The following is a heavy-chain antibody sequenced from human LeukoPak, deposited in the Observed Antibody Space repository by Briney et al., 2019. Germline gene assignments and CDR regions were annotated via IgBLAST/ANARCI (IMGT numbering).Heavy chain of an antibody. V-gene: IGHV3-49*03. CDR2: ISGGTT. CDR1: GFTFCDYL. D-gene: IGHD6-19*01. J-gene: IGHJ4*02. CDR3: SRGSGWSSVY. Sequence: PGGSLRLSCTASGFTFCDYLMSWFRQAPGKGLEWIGFISGGTTEYAASVKGRFTISRDDSTSIAHLQMNSLTTEDTAVYYCSRGSGWSSVYWGQGTLVTVSS.